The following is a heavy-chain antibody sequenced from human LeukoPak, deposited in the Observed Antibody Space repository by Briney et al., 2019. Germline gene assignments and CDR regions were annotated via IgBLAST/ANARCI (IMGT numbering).Heavy chain of an antibody. V-gene: IGHV4-39*07. D-gene: IGHD3-3*01. Sequence: SETLSLTCAVSGASIGGSGYYWGWIRQPPGKGLEWIGNIYSSGSTYYNASLQSRVTISIDTSKNQFSLKLNSVTAADTAVYYCARGHTQQSHVLRFLEWLNVPWGYFDYWGQGTLVTVSS. J-gene: IGHJ4*02. CDR2: IYSSGST. CDR3: ARGHTQQSHVLRFLEWLNVPWGYFDY. CDR1: GASIGGSGYY.